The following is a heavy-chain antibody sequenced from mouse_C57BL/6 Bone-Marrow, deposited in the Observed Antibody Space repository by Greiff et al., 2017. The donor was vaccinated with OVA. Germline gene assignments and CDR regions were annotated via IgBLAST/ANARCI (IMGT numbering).Heavy chain of an antibody. Sequence: EVKLVESGGGLVKPGGSLKLSCAASGFTFSSYTMSWVRQTPEKRLEWVATISGGGGNTYYPDSVKGRFTISRDNAKNTLYLRMSSLRSEDTALYYCARHRNYLDYWGQGTTLTVSS. V-gene: IGHV5-9*01. CDR1: GFTFSSYT. CDR2: ISGGGGNT. J-gene: IGHJ2*01. CDR3: ARHRNYLDY.